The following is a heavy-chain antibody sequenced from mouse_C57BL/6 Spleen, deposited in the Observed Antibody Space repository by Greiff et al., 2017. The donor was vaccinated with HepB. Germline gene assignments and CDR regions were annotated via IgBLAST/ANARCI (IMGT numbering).Heavy chain of an antibody. J-gene: IGHJ2*01. CDR3: TRGAGTKDY. CDR1: GYTFTDYE. CDR2: IDPETGGT. V-gene: IGHV1-15*01. Sequence: VQLKESGAELVRPGASVTLSCKASGYTFTDYEMHWVKQTPVHGLEWIGAIDPETGGTAYNQKFKGKAILTADKSSSTAYMELRSLTSEDSAVYYCTRGAGTKDYWGQGTTLTVSS. D-gene: IGHD4-1*01.